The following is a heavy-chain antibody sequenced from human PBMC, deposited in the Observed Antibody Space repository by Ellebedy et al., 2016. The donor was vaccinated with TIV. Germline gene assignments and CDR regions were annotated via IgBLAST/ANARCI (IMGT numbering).Heavy chain of an antibody. CDR1: GFTFSSYS. D-gene: IGHD3-10*01. CDR3: ARDRARGRGEFDY. J-gene: IGHJ4*02. Sequence: GESLKISCAASGFTFSSYSLNWVRQAPGRGLEWVSNISESGSTTYYADSVKGRFTISRDNAKNSLYLQMNSLRAEDTGVYFCARDRARGRGEFDYWGQGTLVTVSS. V-gene: IGHV3-48*01. CDR2: ISESGSTT.